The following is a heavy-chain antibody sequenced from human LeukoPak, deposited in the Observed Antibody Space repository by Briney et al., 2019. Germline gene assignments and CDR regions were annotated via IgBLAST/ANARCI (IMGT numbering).Heavy chain of an antibody. V-gene: IGHV3-23*01. CDR2: ISGSGGST. D-gene: IGHD6-13*01. CDR3: AKVDGFRAAPVRGRVDS. J-gene: IGHJ4*02. CDR1: GFTLSSYS. Sequence: GGSLRLSCAASGFTLSSYSMNWVRQAPGKGLEWVSGISGSGGSTYDADSVKGRFTVSRDNSKSTLYLQLNSLRAEDTAVYYCAKVDGFRAAPVRGRVDSWGQGTLVTVSS.